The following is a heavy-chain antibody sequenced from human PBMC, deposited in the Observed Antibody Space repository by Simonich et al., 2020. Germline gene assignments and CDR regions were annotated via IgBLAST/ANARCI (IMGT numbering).Heavy chain of an antibody. CDR3: AKESTVSRWDYYYGMDV. J-gene: IGHJ6*02. D-gene: IGHD4-17*01. CDR2: IWYDGRNK. CDR1: GFTFSSYV. Sequence: QVQLVESGGGVVQPGRSLRLSCAASGFTFSSYVVHWVRQAPGKGLEWVSVIWYDGRNKYYADSVKGLFTISRDNSKNTRYLQMNSLRAEDTAMYYCAKESTVSRWDYYYGMDVWGQGTTVTVSS. V-gene: IGHV3-30*18.